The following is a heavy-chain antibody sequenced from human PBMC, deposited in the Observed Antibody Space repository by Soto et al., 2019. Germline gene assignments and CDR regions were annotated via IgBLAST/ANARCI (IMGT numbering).Heavy chain of an antibody. CDR1: GYTFTSYD. CDR3: AREADAWYYFDY. J-gene: IGHJ4*02. V-gene: IGHV1-8*01. D-gene: IGHD2-2*01. Sequence: ASVKVSCKASGYTFTSYDINWVRRATGQGLEWMGWMNPNSGNTGYAQKFQGRVTMTRNTSISTAYMELSSLRSEDTAVYYCAREADAWYYFDYWGQGTLVTVSS. CDR2: MNPNSGNT.